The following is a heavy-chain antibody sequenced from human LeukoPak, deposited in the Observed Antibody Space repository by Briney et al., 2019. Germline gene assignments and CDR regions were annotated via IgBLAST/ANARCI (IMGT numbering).Heavy chain of an antibody. D-gene: IGHD3-10*01. CDR1: GGSISSYY. V-gene: IGHV4-59*01. J-gene: IGHJ4*02. Sequence: SETLSLTCTVSGGSISSYYWSWIRQPPGKGLEWIGYIYYSGSTNYNPSLKSRVTTSVDTSKNQFSLKLSSVTAADTAVYYCARVSPLLWFGEFDYWGQGTLVTVSS. CDR3: ARVSPLLWFGEFDY. CDR2: IYYSGST.